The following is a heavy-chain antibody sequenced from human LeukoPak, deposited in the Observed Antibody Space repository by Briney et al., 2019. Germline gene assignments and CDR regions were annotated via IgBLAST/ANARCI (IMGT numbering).Heavy chain of an antibody. CDR2: VFYDGST. CDR1: SGSISSHH. CDR3: ASGIAAQAGSFFYYYFIDV. J-gene: IGHJ6*04. Sequence: SETLSPTCTVSSGSISSHHWTWIRQPPGKGLEYIGYVFYDGSTNYNPSLKSRVTISVDTSKNQFSLKLSSVTPADTAVYYCASGIAAQAGSFFYYYFIDVWAKGTTVTVSS. V-gene: IGHV4-59*11. D-gene: IGHD6-6*01.